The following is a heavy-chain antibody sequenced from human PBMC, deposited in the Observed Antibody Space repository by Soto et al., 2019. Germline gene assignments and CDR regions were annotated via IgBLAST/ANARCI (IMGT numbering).Heavy chain of an antibody. CDR3: ARRFQRYYYDSSGYYWDY. D-gene: IGHD3-22*01. V-gene: IGHV1-69*13. CDR2: IIPIFGTA. J-gene: IGHJ4*02. CDR1: GGTFSSYA. Sequence: ASVKVSCKASGGTFSSYAISWVRQAPGQGLERMGGIIPIFGTANYAQKFQGRVTITADESTSTAYMELSSLRSEDTAVYYCARRFQRYYYDSSGYYWDYWGQGTLVTVSS.